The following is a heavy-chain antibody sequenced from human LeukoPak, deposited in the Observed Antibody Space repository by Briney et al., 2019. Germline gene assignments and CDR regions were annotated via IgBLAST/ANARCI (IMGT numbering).Heavy chain of an antibody. D-gene: IGHD5-12*01. CDR3: ARGGVDIVASDTSNFDY. Sequence: SETLSLTCAVYGGSFSGYYWSWIRQPPGKGLEWIGEINHSGSTNYNPSLKSRVTISVDTSKNQFSLKLSSVTAADTAVYYCARGGVDIVASDTSNFDYWGQGTLVTVSS. CDR1: GGSFSGYY. CDR2: INHSGST. J-gene: IGHJ4*02. V-gene: IGHV4-34*01.